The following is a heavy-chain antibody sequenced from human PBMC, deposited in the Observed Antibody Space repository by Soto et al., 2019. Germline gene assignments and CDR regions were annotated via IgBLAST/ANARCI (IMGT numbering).Heavy chain of an antibody. J-gene: IGHJ4*02. V-gene: IGHV1-18*01. D-gene: IGHD2-2*01. Sequence: QVQLVQSGAEVKKPGASVKVSCKASGYTFTSYGISWVRQAPGQGLEWMGWISAYNGNTNYAQKLQGRVTMTTDTTPRTAYMELRSLRSDDTAVYYCARGLDCSSTSCHAWFGAKGDFDYWGQGTLVTVSS. CDR3: ARGLDCSSTSCHAWFGAKGDFDY. CDR1: GYTFTSYG. CDR2: ISAYNGNT.